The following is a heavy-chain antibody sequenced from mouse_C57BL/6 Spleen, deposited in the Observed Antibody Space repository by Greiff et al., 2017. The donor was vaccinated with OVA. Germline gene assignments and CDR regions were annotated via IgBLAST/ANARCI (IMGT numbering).Heavy chain of an antibody. CDR3: ALSTMITTEFAY. J-gene: IGHJ3*01. D-gene: IGHD2-4*01. V-gene: IGHV1-74*01. Sequence: VKLMESGAELVKPGASVKVSCKASGYTFTSYWMHWVKQRPGQGLEWIGRIHPSDSDTNYNQKFKGKATLTVDKSSSTAYMQLSSLTSEDSAVYYCALSTMITTEFAYWGQGTLVTVSA. CDR1: GYTFTSYW. CDR2: IHPSDSDT.